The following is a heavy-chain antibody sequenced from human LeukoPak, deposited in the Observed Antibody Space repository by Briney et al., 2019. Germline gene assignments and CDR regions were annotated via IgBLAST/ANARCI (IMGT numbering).Heavy chain of an antibody. CDR3: ARGFPAYSSSWYDFDY. Sequence: PGGSQRLSCAASGFTFSSYAMHWVRQAPGKGLEWVAVISYDGSNKYYADSVKGRFTISRDNSKNTLYLQMNSLRAEDTAVYYCARGFPAYSSSWYDFDYWGQGTLVTVSS. V-gene: IGHV3-30-3*01. D-gene: IGHD6-13*01. CDR1: GFTFSSYA. J-gene: IGHJ4*02. CDR2: ISYDGSNK.